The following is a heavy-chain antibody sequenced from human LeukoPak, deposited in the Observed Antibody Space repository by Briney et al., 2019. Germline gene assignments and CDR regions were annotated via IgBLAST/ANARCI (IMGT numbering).Heavy chain of an antibody. CDR2: INPNSGGT. CDR3: ARIRLVWFGANDACDI. Sequence: ASVKVSCKASGYTFTSYDINWVRQATGQGLEWMGWINPNSGGTNYAQKFQGRVTMTRDTSISTAYMELSRLRSDDTAVYYCARIRLVWFGANDACDIWGQGTMVTVSS. J-gene: IGHJ3*02. D-gene: IGHD3-10*01. V-gene: IGHV1-2*02. CDR1: GYTFTSYD.